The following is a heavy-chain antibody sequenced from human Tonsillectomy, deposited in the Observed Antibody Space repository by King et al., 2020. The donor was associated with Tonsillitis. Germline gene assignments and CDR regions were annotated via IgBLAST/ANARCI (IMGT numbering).Heavy chain of an antibody. CDR3: ARDPYYGGNLGGMDV. J-gene: IGHJ6*02. Sequence: QLVQSGAEVKKPGASVKVSCKASGYTFTSYGISWVRQAPGQGLEWMGWISPYNGNTNYAQKLQGRVSMTTDTSTTTAYMELRSLRSDDTAVYYCARDPYYGGNLGGMDVWGQGTTVTVSS. CDR1: GYTFTSYG. V-gene: IGHV1-18*01. CDR2: ISPYNGNT. D-gene: IGHD4-23*01.